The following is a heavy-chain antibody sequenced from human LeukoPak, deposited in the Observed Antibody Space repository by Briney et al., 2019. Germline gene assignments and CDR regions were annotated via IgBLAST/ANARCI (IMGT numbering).Heavy chain of an antibody. V-gene: IGHV3-21*01. CDR2: ISSSSGYI. D-gene: IGHD6-6*01. CDR1: GFTFSSYS. CDR3: ARDPEYSSSSREFDY. Sequence: GGSLRLSCAASGFTFSSYSMNWVRQAPGKGLEWVSSISSSSGYIYYADSVKGRFTISRDNAKNSLYLQMNSLRAEDTAVYYCARDPEYSSSSREFDYWGQGTLVTVSS. J-gene: IGHJ4*02.